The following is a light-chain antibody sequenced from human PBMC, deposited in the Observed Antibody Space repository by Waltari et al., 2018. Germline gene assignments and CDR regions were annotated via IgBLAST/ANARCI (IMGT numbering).Light chain of an antibody. CDR3: QHYVRLPAT. V-gene: IGKV3-20*01. CDR2: GAS. J-gene: IGKJ1*01. Sequence: EIVLTQSPGTLSLSPGGRATLSRRASQSVGRTIAWYQQKPGQAPRLLMYGASSRATGPPDRLSGSGSGTDFSLTISRLEPEVFAVYYCQHYVRLPATFGQGTKVEIK. CDR1: QSVGRT.